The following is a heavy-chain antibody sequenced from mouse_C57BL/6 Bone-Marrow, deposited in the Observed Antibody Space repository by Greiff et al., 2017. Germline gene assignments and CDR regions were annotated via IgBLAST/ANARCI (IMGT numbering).Heavy chain of an antibody. CDR1: GYTFTSYW. Sequence: VQLQQPGAELVKPGASVKMSCKASGYTFTSYWITWVKQRPGQGLEWIGDIYPGSGSTNYNEQFKSKATLTVDTSSSTAYMQLSSLTSEDSAVYYCARWEPYYYAMDYWGQGTSVTVSS. V-gene: IGHV1-55*01. J-gene: IGHJ4*01. CDR2: IYPGSGST. D-gene: IGHD4-1*01. CDR3: ARWEPYYYAMDY.